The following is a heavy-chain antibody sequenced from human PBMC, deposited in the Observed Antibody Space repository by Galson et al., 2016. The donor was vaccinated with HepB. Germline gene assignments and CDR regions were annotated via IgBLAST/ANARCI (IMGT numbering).Heavy chain of an antibody. CDR3: ARHKFPAEGGPLDY. CDR1: GYNFTTYW. D-gene: IGHD6-13*01. Sequence: QSGAEVKKPGESLRISCQGSGYNFTTYWISWMRQMPGKGLEWMGRIDPSDSYINYSPSFRGQVTISGDKSINTAYLHWTSLKASDTALYFCARHKFPAEGGPLDYWGQATLVTVSS. J-gene: IGHJ4*02. CDR2: IDPSDSYI. V-gene: IGHV5-10-1*04.